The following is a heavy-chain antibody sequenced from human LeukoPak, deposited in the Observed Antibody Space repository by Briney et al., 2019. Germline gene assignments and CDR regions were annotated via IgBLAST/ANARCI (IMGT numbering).Heavy chain of an antibody. Sequence: PGGSLRLSCTASGFTFGSYWMNWVRQAPGKGLEWVANIKQDGSEKYHVDSVKGRFTISRDNAKNSLYLQMNSLRAEDTAVYYCARERRGNSGYYYYDYWGQGTLVTASS. CDR2: IKQDGSEK. CDR1: GFTFGSYW. J-gene: IGHJ4*02. CDR3: ARERRGNSGYYYYDY. V-gene: IGHV3-7*01. D-gene: IGHD3-22*01.